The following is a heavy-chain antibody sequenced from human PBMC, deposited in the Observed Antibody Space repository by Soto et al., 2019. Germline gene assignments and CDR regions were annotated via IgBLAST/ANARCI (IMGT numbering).Heavy chain of an antibody. Sequence: SETLSLTCAVYGGSFIGYYWSWIRQPPGKGLEWIGEINHSGSTNYNPSLKSRVTISVDTSKNQFSLKLSSVTAADTAVYYCARGRYCSGGSCYWYYYYYGMDVWGQGTTVTVSS. CDR1: GGSFIGYY. CDR3: ARGRYCSGGSCYWYYYYYGMDV. D-gene: IGHD2-15*01. J-gene: IGHJ6*02. V-gene: IGHV4-34*01. CDR2: INHSGST.